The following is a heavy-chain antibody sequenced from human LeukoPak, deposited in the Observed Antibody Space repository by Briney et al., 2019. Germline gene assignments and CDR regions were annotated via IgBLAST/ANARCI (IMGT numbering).Heavy chain of an antibody. CDR2: IYYSGST. Sequence: SETLSLTCTVSGGSISSYYWSWIRQPPGKGLEWIGYIYYSGSTNYNPSLKSRVTISVDTSKNQFSLKLSSVTAADTAVYYCARAKYSLSIAGYCMDVWGKGTTVTVSS. CDR3: ARAKYSLSIAGYCMDV. J-gene: IGHJ6*03. V-gene: IGHV4-59*01. D-gene: IGHD6-6*01. CDR1: GGSISSYY.